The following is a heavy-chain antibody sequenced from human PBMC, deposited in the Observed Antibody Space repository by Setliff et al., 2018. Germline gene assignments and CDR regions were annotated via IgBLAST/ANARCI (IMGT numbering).Heavy chain of an antibody. CDR1: GFTSNNCW. J-gene: IGHJ4*02. D-gene: IGHD3-10*01. CDR2: INPDGSEK. Sequence: PGGSLRLSCWASGFTSNNCWVSWVRQAPGTGLEWLASINPDGSEKYYVDSVKGRFTISRDNARNSLSLQMNSLRTEDTAVYYCFGAGTCSYWGQGTLVTVSS. CDR3: FGAGTCSY. V-gene: IGHV3-7*01.